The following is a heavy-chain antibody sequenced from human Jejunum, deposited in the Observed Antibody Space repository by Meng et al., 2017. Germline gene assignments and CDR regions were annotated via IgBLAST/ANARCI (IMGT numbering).Heavy chain of an antibody. CDR2: IYPSGTT. D-gene: IGHD6-13*01. CDR3: TRSSASWYFIEY. Sequence: SETLSLTCTVSGYSIINGYYWGWIRQSPGKGLECMGTIYPSGTTFFNPSLKSRVTMSVDTSKNHFSLKLSSVTAADTAVYYCTRSSASWYFIEYWGQGTLVTVSS. CDR1: GYSIINGYY. J-gene: IGHJ4*02. V-gene: IGHV4-38-2*02.